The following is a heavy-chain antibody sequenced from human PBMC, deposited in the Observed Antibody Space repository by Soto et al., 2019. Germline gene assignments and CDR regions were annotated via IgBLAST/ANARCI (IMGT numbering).Heavy chain of an antibody. CDR1: GGSISSYY. V-gene: IGHV4-59*08. J-gene: IGHJ4*02. Sequence: SETLSLTCTVSGGSISSYYWSWIRQPPGKGLEWIGYIYYSGSTNYNPSLKSRVTISVDTSKNQFSLKLSSVTAADTAVYYCARTSGYSGYDYVFFFDYWGQGTLVTVSS. D-gene: IGHD5-12*01. CDR2: IYYSGST. CDR3: ARTSGYSGYDYVFFFDY.